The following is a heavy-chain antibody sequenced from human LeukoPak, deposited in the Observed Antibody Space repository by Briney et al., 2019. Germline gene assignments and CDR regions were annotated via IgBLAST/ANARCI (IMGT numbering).Heavy chain of an antibody. CDR3: VKALLASSGWPNGGFDY. CDR1: GFTFSSYA. CDR2: ISSNGGST. Sequence: HPGGSLRLSCSASGFTFSSYAMHWVRQAPGKGLEYVSAISSNGGSTYYADSVKGRFTISRDNSKNTLYLQMSSLRAEDTAVYYCVKALLASSGWPNGGFDYWGQGTLVTVSS. D-gene: IGHD6-19*01. J-gene: IGHJ4*02. V-gene: IGHV3-64D*06.